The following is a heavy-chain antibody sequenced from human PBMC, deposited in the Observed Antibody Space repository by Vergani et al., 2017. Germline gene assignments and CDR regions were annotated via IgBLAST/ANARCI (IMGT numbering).Heavy chain of an antibody. CDR1: GFTFSSYA. V-gene: IGHV3-23*01. CDR2: ISGSGGST. J-gene: IGHJ4*02. Sequence: EVQLLESGGGLVQPGGSLRPSCAASGFTFSSYATSWVRQAPGKGLEWVSAISGSGGSTYYADSVKGRFTISRDNSKNTLYLQMNSLRAEDTAVYYCAKGDTATTVTPFGYWGQGTLVTVSS. CDR3: AKGDTATTVTPFGY. D-gene: IGHD4-11*01.